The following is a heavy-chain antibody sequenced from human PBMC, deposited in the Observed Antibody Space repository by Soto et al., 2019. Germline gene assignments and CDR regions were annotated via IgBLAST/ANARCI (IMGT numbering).Heavy chain of an antibody. CDR3: AREYENSSGTFDY. CDR1: GGSISSVGYY. CDR2: IYYSGST. Sequence: PSETLSLTCTVSGGSISSVGYYWSWIRQHPGKGLEWIGYIYYSGSTYYNPSLKSRVTISVDTSKNQFSLKLSSVTAADTAVYYCAREYENSSGTFDYWGQGTLVTVSS. V-gene: IGHV4-31*03. J-gene: IGHJ4*02. D-gene: IGHD3-22*01.